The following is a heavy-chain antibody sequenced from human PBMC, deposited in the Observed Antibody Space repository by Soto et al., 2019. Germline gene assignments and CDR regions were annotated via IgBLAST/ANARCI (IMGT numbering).Heavy chain of an antibody. CDR1: GGTFSSYA. CDR3: ARVSTMIVVVITFDAFDI. CDR2: IIPIFGTA. Sequence: QVQLVQSGAEVKKPGSSVKVSCKASGGTFSSYAISWVRQAPGQGLEWVGGIIPIFGTANYAQKFQGRVTITADESTSTAYMELSSLRSEDTAVYYCARVSTMIVVVITFDAFDIWGQGTMVTVSS. D-gene: IGHD3-22*01. V-gene: IGHV1-69*12. J-gene: IGHJ3*02.